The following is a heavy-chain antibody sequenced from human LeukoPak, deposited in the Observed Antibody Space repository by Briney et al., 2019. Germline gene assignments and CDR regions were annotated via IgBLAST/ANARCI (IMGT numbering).Heavy chain of an antibody. J-gene: IGHJ5*02. CDR2: IYWDGDE. CDR3: AHRRGGPFFDP. D-gene: IGHD2-15*01. V-gene: IGHV2-5*02. Sequence: SSPTLVKPTQILTLTCIFSGFSLSSSGECVGWIRQPPGQALEWIALIYWDGDERYSPSLKSRLTITKDTSKNQVVLTLTNMGPLDAATYFCAHRRGGPFFDPWGQGALVTVSS. CDR1: GFSLSSSGEC.